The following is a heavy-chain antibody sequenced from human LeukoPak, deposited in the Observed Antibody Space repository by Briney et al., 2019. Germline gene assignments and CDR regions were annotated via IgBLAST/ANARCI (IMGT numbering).Heavy chain of an antibody. CDR3: ARDDGTGPYRFDS. Sequence: ASVEVSCKASGYTFTQYGISWMRQAPGQGPEWMGWISAFNGNTKYPQRLQGRVTMTTDASTSTAYMDLRGLRSDDTAVYYCARDDGTGPYRFDSWGQGTLVTVSS. CDR1: GYTFTQYG. V-gene: IGHV1-18*01. CDR2: ISAFNGNT. D-gene: IGHD3-10*01. J-gene: IGHJ4*02.